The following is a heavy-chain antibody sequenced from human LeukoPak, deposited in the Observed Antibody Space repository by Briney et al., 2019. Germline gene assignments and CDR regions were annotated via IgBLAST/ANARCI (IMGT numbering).Heavy chain of an antibody. Sequence: GGSLRLSCAASGFTFSSYAMSWVRQAPGKGLEWVSAISGSGGSTYYADSVKGRFTISRDNSKNTLYLQMNSLRAEDTAVYYCAKTGSGCSGGSCHGYYGMDVWGQGTTVTVSS. CDR2: ISGSGGST. CDR1: GFTFSSYA. CDR3: AKTGSGCSGGSCHGYYGMDV. J-gene: IGHJ6*02. D-gene: IGHD2-15*01. V-gene: IGHV3-23*01.